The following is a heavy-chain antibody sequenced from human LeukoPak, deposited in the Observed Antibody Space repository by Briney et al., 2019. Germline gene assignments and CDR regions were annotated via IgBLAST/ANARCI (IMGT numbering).Heavy chain of an antibody. V-gene: IGHV1-2*02. CDR3: ARAVVPAAMMSFDY. CDR1: GDTLTWYY. CDR2: INTNRGGT. Sequence: ASVKVSCKNTGDTLTWYYMHWVGQAPGKGGEWKGWINTNRGGTKDAQKGQGRVTMPRDTSISTAYMELSRLRSDDTAVYYCARAVVPAAMMSFDYWGQGTLVTVSS. J-gene: IGHJ4*02. D-gene: IGHD2-2*01.